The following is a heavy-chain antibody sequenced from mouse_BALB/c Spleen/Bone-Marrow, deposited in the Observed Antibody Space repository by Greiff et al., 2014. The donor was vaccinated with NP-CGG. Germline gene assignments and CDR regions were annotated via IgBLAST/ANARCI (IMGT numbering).Heavy chain of an antibody. CDR1: GYTFTSHW. CDR2: INPSTGHT. V-gene: IGHV1-7*01. Sequence: QVHVKQSGAELAKPGASVKMSCKASGYTFTSHWMHWVKQRPGQGLEWIGYINPSTGHTEYDQKFKDKATLTADKSSSTAYMQLSSLTSEAAADYYCARKNWEAMDYWGQGTSVTVSS. J-gene: IGHJ4*01. D-gene: IGHD4-1*01. CDR3: ARKNWEAMDY.